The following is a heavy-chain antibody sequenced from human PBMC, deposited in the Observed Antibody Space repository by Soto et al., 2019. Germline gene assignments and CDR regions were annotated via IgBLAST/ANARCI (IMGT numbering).Heavy chain of an antibody. CDR1: GGSFSGYY. J-gene: IGHJ4*02. V-gene: IGHV4-34*01. CDR3: ARGFFIAARVDY. D-gene: IGHD6-6*01. CDR2: INHSGST. Sequence: QVQLQQWGAGLLKPSETLSLTCAVYGGSFSGYYCSWIRQPPGKGLEWIGEINHSGSTNYNPSLKSRVTISVDTSKNQFSLKLSSVTAADTAVYYCARGFFIAARVDYWGQGTLVTVSS.